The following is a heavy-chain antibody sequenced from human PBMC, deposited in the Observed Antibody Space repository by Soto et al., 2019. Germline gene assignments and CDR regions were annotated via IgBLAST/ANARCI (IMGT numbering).Heavy chain of an antibody. V-gene: IGHV3-30*18. J-gene: IGHJ4*02. CDR1: GFTFSSYG. CDR3: AKDRGAMVDYFDY. CDR2: ISYDGSNK. D-gene: IGHD5-18*01. Sequence: QVQLVESGGGVVQPGRSLRLSCAASGFTFSSYGMHWVRQAPGKGLEWVAVISYDGSNKYYADSVKGRFTISRDNSKNTLYLQMNSLSAEDTAVYYCAKDRGAMVDYFDYWGQGTLVTVSS.